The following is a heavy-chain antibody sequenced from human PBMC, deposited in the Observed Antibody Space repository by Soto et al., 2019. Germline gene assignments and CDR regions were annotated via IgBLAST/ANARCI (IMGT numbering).Heavy chain of an antibody. D-gene: IGHD2-15*01. J-gene: IGHJ5*02. Sequence: QVQLVQSGAEVKKPGSSVKVSCKASGGTFSSYAISWVRQAPGQGLEWMGGIIPIFGTANYAQKFQGRVTITAEESTSTAYMEVSSVRSEDTAVYYCARGGLELEVVWWFYPWGQGTLVTVSS. CDR3: ARGGLELEVVWWFYP. CDR2: IIPIFGTA. V-gene: IGHV1-69*01. CDR1: GGTFSSYA.